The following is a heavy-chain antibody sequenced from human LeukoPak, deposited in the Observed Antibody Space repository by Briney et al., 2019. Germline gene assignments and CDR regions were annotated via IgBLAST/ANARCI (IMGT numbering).Heavy chain of an antibody. CDR3: ARDHLAADGPDAFDI. CDR1: GYTFTSYY. J-gene: IGHJ3*02. Sequence: ASVKVSCKASGYTFTSYYMHWVRQAPGQGLEWMGIINPSGGSTSYAQKFQGRVTMTRDTSTSTVYMELSSLRSEDTAVYYCARDHLAADGPDAFDIWGQGTMFTVSS. CDR2: INPSGGST. V-gene: IGHV1-46*01. D-gene: IGHD6-13*01.